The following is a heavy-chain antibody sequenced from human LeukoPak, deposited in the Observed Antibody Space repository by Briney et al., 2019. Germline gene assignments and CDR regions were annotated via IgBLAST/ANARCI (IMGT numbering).Heavy chain of an antibody. CDR1: GGSFSGYY. CDR3: ALGTVQLVDY. D-gene: IGHD1-7*01. V-gene: IGHV4-34*01. CDR2: INHSGST. J-gene: IGHJ4*02. Sequence: SETLSLTCAVYGGSFSGYYWSWIRQPPGKGLEWIGEINHSGSTNYNPSLKSRVTISVDTSKNQFSLKLSSVTAADTAVYYCALGTVQLVDYWGQGTLVTVSS.